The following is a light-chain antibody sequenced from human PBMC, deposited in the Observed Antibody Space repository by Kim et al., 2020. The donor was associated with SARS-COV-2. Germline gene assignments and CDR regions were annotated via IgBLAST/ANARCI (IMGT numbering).Light chain of an antibody. CDR2: KAS. CDR3: QQYIVVRLT. Sequence: DIQMTQSPSTLSASVGDRVTITCRASQSISSWLAWYQQKPGKAPKLLIYKASSLESGVPSRFSGSGSGTEFTLTISSLQPDDFATYYCQQYIVVRLTFGGGTKVDIK. CDR1: QSISSW. V-gene: IGKV1-5*03. J-gene: IGKJ4*01.